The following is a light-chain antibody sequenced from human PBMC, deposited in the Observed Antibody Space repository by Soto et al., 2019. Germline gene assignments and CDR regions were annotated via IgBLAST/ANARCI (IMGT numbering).Light chain of an antibody. CDR2: EVS. V-gene: IGLV2-14*01. CDR1: SSDVGGYDY. J-gene: IGLJ2*01. Sequence: QSVLTQPASVSGAPGQSITISCTGTSSDVGGYDYVSWYQQHPGKATQVIIYEVSNRPSGVSTRFSGSKSGNTASLTISGLQAEDEADYYCTSYTSSNTLVFGGGTKLTVL. CDR3: TSYTSSNTLV.